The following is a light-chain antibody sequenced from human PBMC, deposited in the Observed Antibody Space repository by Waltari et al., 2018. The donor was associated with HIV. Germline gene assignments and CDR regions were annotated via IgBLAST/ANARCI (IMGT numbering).Light chain of an antibody. CDR3: MQALQTLT. V-gene: IGKV2-28*01. J-gene: IGKJ4*01. CDR1: QSLFHSIGYDY. Sequence: IVMNPSPRSLSVTPGEPASIPCRSSQSLFHSIGYDYLDWYVQKPGQSPQLLIYLTSNRASGVPDRFSGSGSGTNYTLEITRVEAEDVGVYYCMQALQTLTFGGATKVEI. CDR2: LTS.